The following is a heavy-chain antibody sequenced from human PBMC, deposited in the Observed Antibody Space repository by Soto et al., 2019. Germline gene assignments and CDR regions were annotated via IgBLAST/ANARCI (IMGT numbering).Heavy chain of an antibody. J-gene: IGHJ4*02. Sequence: GGSLRLSCAASGFTFSSYAMSWVRQAPGKGLEWVSAISGSGGSTYYADSVKGRFTISRDNSKNTLYLQMNSLRAEDTAVYYCAKVPSHVYDYVWGSYLVYFDYWGQGTLVTVSS. CDR3: AKVPSHVYDYVWGSYLVYFDY. V-gene: IGHV3-23*01. CDR1: GFTFSSYA. CDR2: ISGSGGST. D-gene: IGHD3-16*02.